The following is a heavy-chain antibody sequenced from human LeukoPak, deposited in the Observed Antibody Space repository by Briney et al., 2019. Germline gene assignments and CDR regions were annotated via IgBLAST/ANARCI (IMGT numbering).Heavy chain of an antibody. CDR3: ARGPMGWTGASGCFDY. CDR2: INHSGST. Sequence: YPSETLSLTCAVYGGSFSGYYWSWIRQPPGKGLEWIGEINHSGSTNYNPSLNSRVTISVDTSKNQFSLKLSSVTAADTAVYYCARGPMGWTGASGCFDYWGQGTLVTVSS. V-gene: IGHV4-34*01. J-gene: IGHJ4*02. D-gene: IGHD3-3*01. CDR1: GGSFSGYY.